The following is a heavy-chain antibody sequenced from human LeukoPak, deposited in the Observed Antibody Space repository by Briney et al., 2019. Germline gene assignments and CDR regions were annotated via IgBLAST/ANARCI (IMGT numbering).Heavy chain of an antibody. CDR1: GYTFTDYY. J-gene: IGHJ4*02. CDR3: ATDLVAY. D-gene: IGHD2-8*02. CDR2: VDPEDGET. Sequence: GASVMVSCKISGYTFTDYYMHWVQQAPGKGLEWMGLVDPEDGETIYAEKFQGRVTITADTSIDTAYMELSSLRSEDTAVYYCATDLVAYWGQGTLVTVSS. V-gene: IGHV1-69-2*01.